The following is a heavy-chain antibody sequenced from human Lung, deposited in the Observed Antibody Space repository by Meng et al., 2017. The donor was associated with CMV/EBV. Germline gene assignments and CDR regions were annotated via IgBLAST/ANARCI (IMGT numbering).Heavy chain of an antibody. CDR3: VGHQGGPRDGVRLV. CDR2: IDVDGHRR. V-gene: IGHV3-30*02. CDR1: GLIFNKYG. Sequence: GESXKISCVASGLIFNKYGIHWLRQAPGKGLEWLSFIDVDGHRRYNGDTVKARFVVFKDSSKNTVVLQMNSLRVEDTAVYYCVGHQGGPRDGVRLVWGQGXLVTVSS. J-gene: IGHJ4*02. D-gene: IGHD3-10*01.